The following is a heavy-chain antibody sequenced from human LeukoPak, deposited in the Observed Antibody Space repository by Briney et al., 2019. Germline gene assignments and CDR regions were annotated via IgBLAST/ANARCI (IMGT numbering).Heavy chain of an antibody. J-gene: IGHJ4*02. CDR2: ITGSGYYT. Sequence: PGGSLRLSCAASGFKFTTFAMTWARQAPGKGLEWVSTITGSGYYTYYADSVKGRFTVSRDNSKNTLYLHMNSLRAEDTALYYCAKAPDFTDTKHGLDYWGQGTLVTVSS. V-gene: IGHV3-23*01. D-gene: IGHD2-8*01. CDR1: GFKFTTFA. CDR3: AKAPDFTDTKHGLDY.